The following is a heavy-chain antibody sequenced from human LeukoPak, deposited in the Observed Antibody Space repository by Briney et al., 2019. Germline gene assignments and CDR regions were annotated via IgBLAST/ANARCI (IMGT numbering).Heavy chain of an antibody. D-gene: IGHD3-3*01. Sequence: PGGSLRLSCAASGFTFSSYGMHWVRQAPGKGLEYVSAISSNGGSTYYANSVKGRFTISRDNSKNTLYLQMGSLRAEDMAVYYCARSYDFWSGYSFDYWGQGTLVTVSS. CDR1: GFTFSSYG. J-gene: IGHJ4*02. CDR2: ISSNGGST. CDR3: ARSYDFWSGYSFDY. V-gene: IGHV3-64*01.